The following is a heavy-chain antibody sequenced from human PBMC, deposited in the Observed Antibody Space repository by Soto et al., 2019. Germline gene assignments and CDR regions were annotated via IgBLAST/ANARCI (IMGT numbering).Heavy chain of an antibody. D-gene: IGHD6-13*01. Sequence: QVQLEESGPGLVKPSETLSLTCTVSGDFISSHYWSWIRQPPGKGLEWIGLVYHDGKTDSKPSLKSRVTISMDTSKNHISLSLTSVTAADTAVYYCARPKGIAPAVWYFDLWGRGTPVTVSS. CDR1: GDFISSHY. V-gene: IGHV4-59*08. CDR2: VYHDGKT. CDR3: ARPKGIAPAVWYFDL. J-gene: IGHJ2*01.